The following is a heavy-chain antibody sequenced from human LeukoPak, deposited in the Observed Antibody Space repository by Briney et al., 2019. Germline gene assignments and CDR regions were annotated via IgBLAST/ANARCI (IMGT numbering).Heavy chain of an antibody. D-gene: IGHD1-26*01. J-gene: IGHJ4*02. CDR1: GFTFSIYG. CDR3: AKDRGRRSYDAVDY. Sequence: GGSLRLSCAASGFTFSIYGMYWVRQAPGKGLEWVSVIWYDGSNKYYADSVKGRFTISRDNSKNTLYLEMNSLRAEDMAVYYCAKDRGRRSYDAVDYWGQGTQVTVSS. CDR2: IWYDGSNK. V-gene: IGHV3-33*06.